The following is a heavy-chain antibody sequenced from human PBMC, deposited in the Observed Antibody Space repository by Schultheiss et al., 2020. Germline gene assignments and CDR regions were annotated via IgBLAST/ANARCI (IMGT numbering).Heavy chain of an antibody. CDR2: ISGSGGSI. D-gene: IGHD6-19*01. Sequence: GESLKISCAASGFTVSSNYMSWVRQAPGKGLEWVSVISGSGGSIGYVDSVRGRFTISRDNAKNSLYLQMNSLRADDTAVYYCARDLSSAWPEYFQNWGQGTLVTGSS. J-gene: IGHJ1*01. CDR1: GFTVSSNY. CDR3: ARDLSSAWPEYFQN. V-gene: IGHV3-11*04.